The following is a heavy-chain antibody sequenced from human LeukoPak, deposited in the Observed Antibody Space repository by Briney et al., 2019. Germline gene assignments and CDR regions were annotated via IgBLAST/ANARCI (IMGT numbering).Heavy chain of an antibody. CDR2: IKQDGSEK. CDR3: ARNTAMAPYYYYYGMDV. Sequence: GTLRLSCAASGFTFSRYWMTWVRQAPGKGLEWVANIKQDGSEKYYVDSVKGRFTISRDNAKNSLYLQMNSLRAEDTALYYCARNTAMAPYYYYYGMDVWGQGTRSPSP. V-gene: IGHV3-7*01. D-gene: IGHD5-18*01. CDR1: GFTFSRYW. J-gene: IGHJ6*02.